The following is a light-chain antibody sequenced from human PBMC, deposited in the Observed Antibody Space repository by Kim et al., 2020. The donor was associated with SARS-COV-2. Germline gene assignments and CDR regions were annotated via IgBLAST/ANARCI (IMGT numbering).Light chain of an antibody. CDR3: QSADTTGTSVL. V-gene: IGLV3-25*03. CDR1: ALSNQY. J-gene: IGLJ2*01. CDR2: KDV. Sequence: PGQTARITCSGCALSNQYSYWYQQKPGQAPVLTIYKDVERPSGIPERFSGSTSGTTVTLTIIAVQAEDEADYYCQSADTTGTSVLFGGGTRLTVL.